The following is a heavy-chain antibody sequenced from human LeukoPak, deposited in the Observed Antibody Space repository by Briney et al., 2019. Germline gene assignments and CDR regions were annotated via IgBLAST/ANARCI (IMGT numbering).Heavy chain of an antibody. V-gene: IGHV1-58*01. D-gene: IGHD5-18*01. CDR3: AAPSRIQLDY. CDR2: IVVGSGNT. CDR1: GFTFTSSA. J-gene: IGHJ4*02. Sequence: SVKVSCKASGFTFTSSAVQWVRQARGRRLEWIGWIVVGSGNTNYAQMFQGRVTITRDMSTSTAYTELSSLRSEHTAVYYCAAPSRIQLDYWGQGTLVTVSS.